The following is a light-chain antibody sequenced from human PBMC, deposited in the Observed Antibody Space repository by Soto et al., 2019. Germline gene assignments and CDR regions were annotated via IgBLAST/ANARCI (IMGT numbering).Light chain of an antibody. CDR1: GSNIGAGYD. CDR3: QSYDSSLSGGDVV. CDR2: GNS. V-gene: IGLV1-40*01. J-gene: IGLJ2*01. Sequence: QSVLTQPPSVSGAPGQRVTISCTGSGSNIGAGYDVHWYQQLPGTAPKLLIYGNSNRPSGVPDRFSGSKSGTSASLAITGLQAEDEADYYCQSYDSSLSGGDVVFGGGTKLTVL.